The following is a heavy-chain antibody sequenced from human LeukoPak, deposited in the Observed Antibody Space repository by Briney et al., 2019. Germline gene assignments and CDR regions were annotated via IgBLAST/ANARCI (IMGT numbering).Heavy chain of an antibody. CDR2: IYYSEST. J-gene: IGHJ5*02. CDR3: ARRIGYYGSGSYYKGIRNWFDP. CDR1: GGSIRSSIYY. Sequence: SETLSLTCTVSGGSIRSSIYYWGWIRQPPGKGLEWIGSIYYSESTYYNPSLKSRVTISVDTSKNQFSLKLSSVTAADTAVYYCARRIGYYGSGSYYKGIRNWFDPWGQGTLVTVSS. D-gene: IGHD3-10*01. V-gene: IGHV4-39*07.